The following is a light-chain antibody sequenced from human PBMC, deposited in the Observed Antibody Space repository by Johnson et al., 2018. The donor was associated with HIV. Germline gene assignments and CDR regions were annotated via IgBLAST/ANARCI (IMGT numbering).Light chain of an antibody. CDR3: GTWDTSLSVYV. V-gene: IGLV1-51*01. CDR2: DND. Sequence: QSVLTQPPSVSAAPGQKVTISCSGSSSNIGNNYVSWYQQLPGTAPKLLIYDNDQRPSGIPDRFSGSKSGTSVTLAITGLQTGDEADYYCGTWDTSLSVYVFGTGPKVTVL. CDR1: SSNIGNNY. J-gene: IGLJ1*01.